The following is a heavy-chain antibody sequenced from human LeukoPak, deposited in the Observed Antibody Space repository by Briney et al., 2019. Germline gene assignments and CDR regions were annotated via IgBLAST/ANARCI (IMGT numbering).Heavy chain of an antibody. CDR1: GFTFSSDW. J-gene: IGHJ4*02. Sequence: GGSLRLSCAASGFTFSSDWMSWVRQAPGKGLEWVANIKQDGSEKYYVDSVKGRFTISRDNSKNTLYLQMNSLRAEDTAVYYCAKDGVLLWFGELLYSYFDYWGQGTLATVSS. D-gene: IGHD3-10*01. V-gene: IGHV3-7*01. CDR3: AKDGVLLWFGELLYSYFDY. CDR2: IKQDGSEK.